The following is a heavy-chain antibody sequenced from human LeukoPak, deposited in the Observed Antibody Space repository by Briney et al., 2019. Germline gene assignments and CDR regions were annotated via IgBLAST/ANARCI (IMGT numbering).Heavy chain of an antibody. J-gene: IGHJ6*03. D-gene: IGHD3-3*01. V-gene: IGHV3-48*04. CDR3: ARGADSYYAFWSGYYYGYFMVV. Sequence: PGGTRRLPWAASGFTFSSYSMNWARQAPGKGLEWVSNNSSSSSTIYYADSVKGRLTNSRDNAKNSLYLQMNSLRAGDMAGYYCARGADSYYAFWSGYYYGYFMVVWGKGTTVTVSS. CDR2: NSSSSSTI. CDR1: GFTFSSYS.